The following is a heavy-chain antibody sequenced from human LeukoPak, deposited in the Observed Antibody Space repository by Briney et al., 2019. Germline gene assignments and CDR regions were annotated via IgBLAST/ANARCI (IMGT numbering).Heavy chain of an antibody. V-gene: IGHV4-39*07. CDR1: GGSISSSSNY. CDR2: IYYSGST. J-gene: IGHJ4*02. D-gene: IGHD6-25*01. Sequence: SETLSLTCTVSGGSISSSSNYWGWIRQPPGKGLEWIGTIYYSGSTYYNPSLQSRVTISVDTSKNQFSLKLSSVTAADTAVYYCARVGTAAATADYWGQGTLVTVSS. CDR3: ARVGTAAATADY.